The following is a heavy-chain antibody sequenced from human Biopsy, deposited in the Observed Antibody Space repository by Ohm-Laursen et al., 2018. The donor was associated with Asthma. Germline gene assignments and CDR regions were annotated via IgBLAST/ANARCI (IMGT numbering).Heavy chain of an antibody. Sequence: TLSLTCTVSGGSISRGGYYWSWIRQHPGKGLEWIGYIYYSGSTYYNPSLKSRVTISVDTSKNQFSLNLSSVTAADTAAYYCARWGSFGFDYWGQGTLVTVSS. CDR1: GGSISRGGYY. J-gene: IGHJ4*02. V-gene: IGHV4-31*03. CDR3: ARWGSFGFDY. D-gene: IGHD7-27*01. CDR2: IYYSGST.